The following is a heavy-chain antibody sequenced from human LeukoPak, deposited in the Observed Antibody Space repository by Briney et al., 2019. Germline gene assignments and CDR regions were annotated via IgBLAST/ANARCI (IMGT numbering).Heavy chain of an antibody. Sequence: GGSLRLSCAASGSTFSNYGMHWVRQAPGKGLEWVTFIEYDGSNKYYADSVKGRFTISRDNSKNTLYLQMNSLRAEDTAVYYCNYCSSTNCYWGQGTLVTVSS. CDR3: NYCSSTNCY. J-gene: IGHJ4*02. CDR2: IEYDGSNK. CDR1: GSTFSNYG. D-gene: IGHD2-2*01. V-gene: IGHV3-30*02.